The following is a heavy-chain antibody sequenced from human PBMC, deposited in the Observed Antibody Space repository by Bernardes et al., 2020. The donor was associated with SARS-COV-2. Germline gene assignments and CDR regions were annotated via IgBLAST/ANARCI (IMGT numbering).Heavy chain of an antibody. CDR1: GFTFRSHA. Sequence: GSLRLSCAASGFTFRSHAFHWVRQAPGKGLEYVSGISGNGDATYYANSVKGRFTISRDNSKNTVYLQMGSLRAEDMAVYYCARDAYYDYIWGNYRYNYGMDVWGQGTTITVSS. CDR3: ARDAYYDYIWGNYRYNYGMDV. D-gene: IGHD3-16*02. CDR2: ISGNGDAT. V-gene: IGHV3-64*01. J-gene: IGHJ6*02.